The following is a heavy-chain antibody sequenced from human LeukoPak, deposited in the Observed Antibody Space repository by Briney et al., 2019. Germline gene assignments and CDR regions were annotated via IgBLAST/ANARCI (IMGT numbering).Heavy chain of an antibody. J-gene: IGHJ4*02. CDR2: ISGSGGST. CDR3: ARGLTMIVVVPGY. D-gene: IGHD3-22*01. V-gene: IGHV3-23*01. CDR1: GFTFSSYA. Sequence: GGSLRLSCAASGFTFSSYAMSWVRQAPGKGLEWVSAISGSGGSTYYADSVKGRFTISRDNSKNTLYLQMNSLRAEDTAVYYCARGLTMIVVVPGYWGQGTLVTVSS.